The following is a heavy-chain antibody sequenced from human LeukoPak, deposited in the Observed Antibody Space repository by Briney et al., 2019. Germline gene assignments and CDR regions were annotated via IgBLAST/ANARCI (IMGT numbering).Heavy chain of an antibody. D-gene: IGHD2-2*01. Sequence: ASVKVSCKASGGTFSSYAISWVRQAPGQGLEWMGRIIPILGIANYAQKFQGRVTMTEDTSTDTAYMELSSLRSDDTAVYYCTTGKIYCATTSCSDDYWGQGTLVTVSS. CDR1: GGTFSSYA. V-gene: IGHV1-69*04. CDR2: IIPILGIA. CDR3: TTGKIYCATTSCSDDY. J-gene: IGHJ4*02.